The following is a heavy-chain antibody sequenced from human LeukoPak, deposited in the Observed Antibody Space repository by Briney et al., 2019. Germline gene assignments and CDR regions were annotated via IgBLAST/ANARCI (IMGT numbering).Heavy chain of an antibody. Sequence: SQTLSLTCTVSGGSISSGDYYWSWIRQPPGKGLEWIGYIYYSGSTYYNPSLKSRVTISVDTSKNQFSLKLSSVTAADTAVYYCARGVVDTAMVYFDYWGQGTLVTVSS. CDR2: IYYSGST. D-gene: IGHD5-18*01. J-gene: IGHJ4*02. CDR1: GGSISSGDYY. V-gene: IGHV4-30-4*08. CDR3: ARGVVDTAMVYFDY.